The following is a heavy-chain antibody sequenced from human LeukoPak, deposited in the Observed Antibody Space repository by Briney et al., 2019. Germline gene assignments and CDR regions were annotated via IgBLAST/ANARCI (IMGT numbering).Heavy chain of an antibody. CDR3: ARCTMVRGVTHYGMDV. CDR2: ISSSSYI. CDR1: GFTFSSYS. Sequence: GGSLRLSCAASGFTFSSYSMNWVRQAPGKGLEWVSSISSSSYIYYADSVKGRFTISRDNAKNSLYLQMNGLRAEDTAVYYCARCTMVRGVTHYGMDVWGKGTTVTVSS. D-gene: IGHD3-10*01. V-gene: IGHV3-21*01. J-gene: IGHJ6*04.